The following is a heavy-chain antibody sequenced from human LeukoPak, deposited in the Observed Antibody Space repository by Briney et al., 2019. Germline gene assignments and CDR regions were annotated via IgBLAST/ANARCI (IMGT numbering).Heavy chain of an antibody. J-gene: IGHJ4*02. Sequence: PGRSLRLSCAASGFIFGSYAMHWVRQAPGKGLEWVAVISYDGSNKYYADSMKGRFTISRDNSKNTLYLQMNSLRAEDTAVYYCARATGSSSDSSVDYWGQGTLVTVSS. CDR2: ISYDGSNK. CDR1: GFIFGSYA. D-gene: IGHD6-6*01. CDR3: ARATGSSSDSSVDY. V-gene: IGHV3-30*04.